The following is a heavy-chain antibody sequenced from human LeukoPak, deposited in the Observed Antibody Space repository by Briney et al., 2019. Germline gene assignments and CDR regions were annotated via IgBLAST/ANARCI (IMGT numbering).Heavy chain of an antibody. Sequence: GASVKVSCKASGYTFTSYDMHWVRQAPGQRLEWMGWINAGNGNTKYSQKFQGRVTITRDTSASTAYMELSSLRPEDTAVYYCARSSVMAAAGTGRNQYFQHWGQGTLVTVSS. CDR3: ARSSVMAAAGTGRNQYFQH. CDR1: GYTFTSYD. CDR2: INAGNGNT. V-gene: IGHV1-3*01. J-gene: IGHJ1*01. D-gene: IGHD6-13*01.